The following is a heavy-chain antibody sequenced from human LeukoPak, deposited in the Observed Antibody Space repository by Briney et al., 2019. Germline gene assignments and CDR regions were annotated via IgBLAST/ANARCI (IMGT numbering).Heavy chain of an antibody. Sequence: ASVKVSCKASGFMFTNFDINWVRQASGLGLEWMGWMDPNTGHTGYAQRFQGRVTLTRDIATSTAYMELRGLRSDDTAVYYCVRDGEGVGISVNYWFDPWGQGTLVTVSS. V-gene: IGHV1-8*02. CDR3: VRDGEGVGISVNYWFDP. D-gene: IGHD3-10*01. J-gene: IGHJ5*02. CDR2: MDPNTGHT. CDR1: GFMFTNFD.